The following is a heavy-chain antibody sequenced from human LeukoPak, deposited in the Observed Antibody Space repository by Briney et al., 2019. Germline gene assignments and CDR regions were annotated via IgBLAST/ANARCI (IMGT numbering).Heavy chain of an antibody. CDR1: GFTFSSYA. Sequence: GGSLRLSCAASGFTFSSYAMHWVRQAPGKGLEWVAVISYDGSNKYYADSAKGRFTISRDNSKNTLYLQMNSLRAEDTAVYYCAREFLRWSNGNAFDIWGQGTMVTVSS. V-gene: IGHV3-30-3*01. CDR2: ISYDGSNK. D-gene: IGHD4-23*01. CDR3: AREFLRWSNGNAFDI. J-gene: IGHJ3*02.